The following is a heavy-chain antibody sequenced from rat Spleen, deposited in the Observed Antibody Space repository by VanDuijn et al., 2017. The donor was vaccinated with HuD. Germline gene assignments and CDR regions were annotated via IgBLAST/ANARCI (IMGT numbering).Heavy chain of an antibody. D-gene: IGHD4-4*01. CDR2: ISYDGSST. V-gene: IGHV5-29*01. CDR1: GFTFSDYY. Sequence: EVQLVESDGGLVQPGRSLKLSCAASGFTFSDYYMAWVRQAPTKGLEWVATISYDGSSTYYRDSVKGRFTISRDNAKSTLYLQMDSLRSEDTATYYCARQGFDYYVMDAWGQGASVTVSS. CDR3: ARQGFDYYVMDA. J-gene: IGHJ4*01.